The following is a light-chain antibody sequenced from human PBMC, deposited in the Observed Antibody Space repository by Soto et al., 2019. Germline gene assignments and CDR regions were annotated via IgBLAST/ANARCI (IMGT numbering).Light chain of an antibody. CDR2: DAS. CDR3: QQRDNWPWT. V-gene: IGKV3-11*01. J-gene: IGKJ1*01. CDR1: RRVNTY. Sequence: GLTQYPDTLSLSRGDRATLACRASRRVNTYLAWYQQKSGQAPRLLIFDASNRAAGTPASFSGSGSGTDFTLTISSLEPEDFAVYYCQQRDNWPWTFGQGTKVDI.